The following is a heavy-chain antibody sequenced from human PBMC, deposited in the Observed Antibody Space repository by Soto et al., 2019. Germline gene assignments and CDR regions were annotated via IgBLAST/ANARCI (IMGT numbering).Heavy chain of an antibody. J-gene: IGHJ4*02. Sequence: GASVKVSCKASGYIFTNLYIHWVPQAPGQGLEWMGIINPSGGSTNYLQKFQGRITMTRDTSTSTVYMELSSLRSEDTAVYFCARADYYDSSGFYYDCWGQGSLVTVS. D-gene: IGHD3-22*01. CDR1: GYIFTNLY. V-gene: IGHV1-46*01. CDR2: INPSGGST. CDR3: ARADYYDSSGFYYDC.